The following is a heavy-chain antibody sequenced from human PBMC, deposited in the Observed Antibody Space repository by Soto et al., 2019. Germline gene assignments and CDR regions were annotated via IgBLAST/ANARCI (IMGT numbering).Heavy chain of an antibody. Sequence: SETLSLTCTVSGGTISSWYWSWIRQPPGKGLEWIGYIYYSGSTNCNPSLKSRVTISVDRSKNQFSLKLSSVTAADTAVYYCASVPDYWGQGILVTVSS. CDR2: IYYSGST. CDR1: GGTISSWY. V-gene: IGHV4-59*12. CDR3: ASVPDY. J-gene: IGHJ4*02. D-gene: IGHD2-2*01.